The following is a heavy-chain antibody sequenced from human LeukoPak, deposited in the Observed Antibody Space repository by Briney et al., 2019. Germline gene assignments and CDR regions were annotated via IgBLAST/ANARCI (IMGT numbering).Heavy chain of an antibody. CDR3: ATDTYRWSTGY. CDR1: GFTVSSNY. V-gene: IGHV3-66*01. Sequence: GGSLRLSCAASGFTVSSNYMSWVRQAPGKGLEWVPVIYSGGSTYYADSVRGRFTISRDNSKNTLYLQMNSLRAGDTAVYFCATDTYRWSTGYWGQGTLVTVSS. CDR2: IYSGGST. J-gene: IGHJ4*02. D-gene: IGHD3-16*02.